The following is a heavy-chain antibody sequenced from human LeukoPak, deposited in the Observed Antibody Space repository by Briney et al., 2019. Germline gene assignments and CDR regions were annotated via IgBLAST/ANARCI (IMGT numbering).Heavy chain of an antibody. CDR3: ARVGSGWPTDSEY. J-gene: IGHJ4*02. CDR1: GYTFTSYG. V-gene: IGHV1-18*01. CDR2: ISAYNGNT. Sequence: ASVKVSCKASGYTFTSYGISWVRQAPGQGLEWMGWISAYNGNTNYAQKLQGRVTMTTDTSTSTAYTELRSLRSDDTAVYYCARVGSGWPTDSEYWGQGTLVTVSS. D-gene: IGHD6-19*01.